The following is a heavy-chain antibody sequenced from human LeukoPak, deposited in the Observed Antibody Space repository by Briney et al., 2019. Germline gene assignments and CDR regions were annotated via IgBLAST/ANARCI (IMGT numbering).Heavy chain of an antibody. CDR2: MSSSSSYI. CDR3: ARDLGWASVSGLHYFDY. Sequence: PGGSLRLSCAASGFTFSSYSMNWVRQAPGKWLEWVSSMSSSSSYIHYADSVKGRFTISRDNAKNSLYLQMNSLRAEDTAVYYCARDLGWASVSGLHYFDYWGQGTLVTVSS. V-gene: IGHV3-21*01. CDR1: GFTFSSYS. J-gene: IGHJ4*02. D-gene: IGHD3-3*01.